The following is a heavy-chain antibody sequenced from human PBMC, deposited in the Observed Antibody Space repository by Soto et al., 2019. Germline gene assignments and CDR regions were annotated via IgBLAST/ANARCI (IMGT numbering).Heavy chain of an antibody. D-gene: IGHD3-3*01. Sequence: EVQLVESGGGLVQPGGSLRLSCAASGFTFSSYWMSWVRQAPGKGLEWVANIKQDGSEKYYVDSVKGRFTISRDNAKNSLYLQMNSLRAEDTAVYYCARDKEGITIFGVVPSDAFDIWGQGTMVTVSS. CDR1: GFTFSSYW. V-gene: IGHV3-7*01. CDR3: ARDKEGITIFGVVPSDAFDI. J-gene: IGHJ3*02. CDR2: IKQDGSEK.